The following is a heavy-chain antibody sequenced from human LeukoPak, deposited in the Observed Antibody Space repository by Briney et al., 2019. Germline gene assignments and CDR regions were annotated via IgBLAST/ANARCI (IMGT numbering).Heavy chain of an antibody. V-gene: IGHV3-53*01. D-gene: IGHD3-3*02. CDR3: VREVAIASTRWFDP. CDR2: IYNNGST. J-gene: IGHJ5*02. Sequence: GGSLRLSCAASGFTVSNNYMNWVRQAPGKGLDWVSIIYNNGSTYYADSVKDRFTVSRDNSKNTLYLQMNSLRVGDTAMYYCVREVAIASTRWFDPWGQGTLVTVSS. CDR1: GFTVSNNY.